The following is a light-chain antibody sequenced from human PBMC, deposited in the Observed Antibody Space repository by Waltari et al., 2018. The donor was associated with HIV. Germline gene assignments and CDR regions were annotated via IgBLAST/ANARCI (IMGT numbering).Light chain of an antibody. CDR2: DAS. V-gene: IGKV3-11*01. CDR3: QQRRNWPKT. Sequence: EVVLTQSTVTLSLSTGERATISLRASPSVGSSSLALYQQKPGQAPRLLIYDASYRATDIPARLSGSGSGTDFTLTISSLEPEDFAVYYCQQRRNWPKTCGQGTKLEI. CDR1: PSVGSSS. J-gene: IGKJ2*01.